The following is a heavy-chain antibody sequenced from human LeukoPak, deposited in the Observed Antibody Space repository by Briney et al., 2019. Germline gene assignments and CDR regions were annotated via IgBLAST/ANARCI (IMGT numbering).Heavy chain of an antibody. CDR2: IWYDGSNK. Sequence: PGGSLRLSCAASGFTFSSYGMHWVRQAPGKGLEWVAVIWYDGSNKYYADSVKGQFTISRDNSKNTLYLQLNSLRAEDTAVYYCARDSDDYGDNTYFDYWGQGTMVTVSS. J-gene: IGHJ4*02. D-gene: IGHD4-17*01. V-gene: IGHV3-33*01. CDR3: ARDSDDYGDNTYFDY. CDR1: GFTFSSYG.